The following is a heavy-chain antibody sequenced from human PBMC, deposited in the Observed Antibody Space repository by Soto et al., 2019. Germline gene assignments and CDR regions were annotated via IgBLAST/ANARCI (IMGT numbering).Heavy chain of an antibody. D-gene: IGHD6-25*01. V-gene: IGHV4-30-4*01. J-gene: IGHJ4*02. CDR3: ARRQGLDSYGYY. CDR2: IYYTVST. Sequence: PSETLALTCTVSGGSIRCGDFYWSCSRQLSVKGLEWIGYIYYTVSTFYSPSLKSRVSISVDTSKNQFSLMLISVTAAVTAVYFCARRQGLDSYGYYWGQG. CDR1: GGSIRCGDFY.